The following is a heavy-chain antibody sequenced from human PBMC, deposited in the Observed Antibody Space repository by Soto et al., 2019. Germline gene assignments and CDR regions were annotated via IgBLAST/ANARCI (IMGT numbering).Heavy chain of an antibody. Sequence: EVQLLESGGDLVRPGGSLRLSCVASGITFRTRAMNWVRQAPGEGLEWVSVITDSGGDSKYADSVRGRFTISRDNSKNTLYLQMNSLRADYSAVYYCASGSSDSYPGSRIFDFWGRGTLVTVSS. CDR1: GITFRTRA. CDR3: ASGSSDSYPGSRIFDF. CDR2: ITDSGGDS. D-gene: IGHD3-10*01. J-gene: IGHJ4*02. V-gene: IGHV3-23*01.